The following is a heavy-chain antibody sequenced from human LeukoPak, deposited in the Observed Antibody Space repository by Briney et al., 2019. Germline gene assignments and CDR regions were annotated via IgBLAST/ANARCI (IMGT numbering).Heavy chain of an antibody. D-gene: IGHD5-24*01. CDR3: ARPSDRRDGYNYGY. V-gene: IGHV3-7*01. CDR2: IKQDGSEK. J-gene: IGHJ4*02. Sequence: GGSLRLSCAASGFTCSSYWMSWVRQAPGKGLEWVANIKQDGSEKYYVDSVKGRFTISRDNAKNSLYLQMNSLRAEDTAVYYCARPSDRRDGYNYGYWGQGTLVTVSS. CDR1: GFTCSSYW.